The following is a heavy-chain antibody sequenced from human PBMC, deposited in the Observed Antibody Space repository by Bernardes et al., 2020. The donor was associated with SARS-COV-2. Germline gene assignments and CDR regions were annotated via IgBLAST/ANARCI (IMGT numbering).Heavy chain of an antibody. CDR3: AKLVRRENFDY. CDR1: GFTFSSYG. Sequence: GGSLRLSCAASGFTFSSYGMHWVRQAPGKGLEWVAVISYDGSNKYYADSVKGRFTISRDNSKNTLYLQMTSLRAEDTAVYYCAKLVRRENFDYWGQGTLVTVSS. D-gene: IGHD2-21*01. J-gene: IGHJ4*02. V-gene: IGHV3-30*18. CDR2: ISYDGSNK.